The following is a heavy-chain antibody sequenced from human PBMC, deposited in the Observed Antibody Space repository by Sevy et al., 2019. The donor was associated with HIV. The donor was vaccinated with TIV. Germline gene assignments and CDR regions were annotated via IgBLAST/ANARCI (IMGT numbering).Heavy chain of an antibody. D-gene: IGHD3-22*01. CDR1: GFTFSNYE. CDR2: ITSSGSSI. J-gene: IGHJ5*02. CDR3: VRNGGAYDTGFDP. Sequence: GGSLRLSCAASGFTFSNYEMNWVRQAPGKGLEWVSHITSSGSSIYYADSVKGRFTISRDNAKNSLYLQMNSLRVEDTAVYYCVRNGGAYDTGFDPWGQGTLVTVSS. V-gene: IGHV3-48*03.